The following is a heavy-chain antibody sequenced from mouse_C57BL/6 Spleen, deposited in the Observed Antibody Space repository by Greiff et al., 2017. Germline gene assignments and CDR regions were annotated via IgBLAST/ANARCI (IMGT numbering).Heavy chain of an antibody. V-gene: IGHV7-3*01. Sequence: EVKLMESGGGLVQPGGSLSLSCAASGFTFTDSYMSWVRQPPGKALEWLGFIRNKANGDTTEYSASVKGRFTISRDNSQSILYLQMNALRAEDSATYDCARYSWYFDVWGTGTTVTVSS. CDR1: GFTFTDSY. CDR2: IRNKANGDTT. CDR3: ARYSWYFDV. J-gene: IGHJ1*03.